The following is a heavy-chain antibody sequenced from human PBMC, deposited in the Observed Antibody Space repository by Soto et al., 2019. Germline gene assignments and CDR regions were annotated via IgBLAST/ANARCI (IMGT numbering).Heavy chain of an antibody. J-gene: IGHJ4*02. D-gene: IGHD6-6*01. CDR1: GGSINSGDDY. Sequence: PSETLSLTCSVSGGSINSGDDYWSWIRQPPGKGLEWIGYIYDTGGSTDYNPSLKNRVTISVDTSKNQFSLKLSSVTAADTAVYYCASRGYITSSFDCWGQGALVTVSS. V-gene: IGHV4-30-4*01. CDR2: IYDTGGST. CDR3: ASRGYITSSFDC.